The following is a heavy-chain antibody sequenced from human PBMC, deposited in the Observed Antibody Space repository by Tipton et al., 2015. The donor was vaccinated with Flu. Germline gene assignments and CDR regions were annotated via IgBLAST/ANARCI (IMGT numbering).Heavy chain of an antibody. J-gene: IGHJ3*02. V-gene: IGHV4-39*07. CDR2: IYYSGST. CDR3: ARGYCSGGNCYNAFDI. Sequence: TLSLTCTASGGSISSSSYYWGWIRQPPGKGLEWIGSIYYSGSTYYNPSLKSRVTISVDTSKNQFSLKLSSVTAADTAVYYCARGYCSGGNCYNAFDIWGQGTMVTVSS. D-gene: IGHD2-15*01. CDR1: GGSISSSSYY.